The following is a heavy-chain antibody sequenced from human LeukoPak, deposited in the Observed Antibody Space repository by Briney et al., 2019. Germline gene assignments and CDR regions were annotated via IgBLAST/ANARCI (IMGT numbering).Heavy chain of an antibody. V-gene: IGHV3-33*08. CDR3: ARATTALPGDY. D-gene: IGHD2-21*02. CDR1: GFTFSSYA. Sequence: HPGGSLRLSCAASGFTFSSYAMHWVRQAPGKGLEWVAVIWYDGSNKYYADSVKGRFTISRDNSKNTLYLQMNSLRAEDTAVYYCARATTALPGDYWGQGTLVTVSS. CDR2: IWYDGSNK. J-gene: IGHJ4*02.